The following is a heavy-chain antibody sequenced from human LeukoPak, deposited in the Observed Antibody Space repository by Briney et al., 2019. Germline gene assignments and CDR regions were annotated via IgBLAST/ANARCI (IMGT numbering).Heavy chain of an antibody. J-gene: IGHJ5*02. CDR2: IKQDGSEK. V-gene: IGHV3-7*01. D-gene: IGHD3-3*01. Sequence: GGSLRLSCAASGFTFSSYWMSWVRQAPGKGLEWVANIKQDGSEKYYVDSVKGRFTISRDNAKNSLYLQMNSLRAEDTAVYYCASGYDFWSGYCGLDPWGQGTLVTVSS. CDR3: ASGYDFWSGYCGLDP. CDR1: GFTFSSYW.